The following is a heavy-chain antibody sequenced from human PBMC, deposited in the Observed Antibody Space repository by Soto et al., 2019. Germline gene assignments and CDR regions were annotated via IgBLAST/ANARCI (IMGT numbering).Heavy chain of an antibody. V-gene: IGHV1-46*01. CDR2: INPSGGST. CDR3: ARGFHWAFEC. D-gene: IGHD3-9*01. J-gene: IGHJ4*02. Sequence: ASVKVSCKASGYTFTSYYMHWVRQAPGQGLEWMGIINPSGGSTSYAQKFQGRVTMTRDTSKNQFSLHLNSVTPEDTAVYFCARGFHWAFECWGQGTLVTVSS. CDR1: GYTFTSYY.